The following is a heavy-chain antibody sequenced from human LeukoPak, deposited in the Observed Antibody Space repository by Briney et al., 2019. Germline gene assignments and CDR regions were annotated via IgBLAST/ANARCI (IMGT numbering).Heavy chain of an antibody. CDR3: ARGARGYYDSSGYGQFDY. Sequence: SVKVSCKASGYTFTSYGISWVRQAPGQGLEWMGRIIPILGIANYAQKFQGRVTITADKSTSTAYMELSSLRSEDTAVYYCARGARGYYDSSGYGQFDYWGQGTLVTVSS. V-gene: IGHV1-69*04. CDR1: GYTFTSYG. J-gene: IGHJ4*02. CDR2: IIPILGIA. D-gene: IGHD3-22*01.